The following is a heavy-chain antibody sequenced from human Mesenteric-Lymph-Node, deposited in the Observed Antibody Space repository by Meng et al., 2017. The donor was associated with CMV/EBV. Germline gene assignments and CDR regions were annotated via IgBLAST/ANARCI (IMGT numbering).Heavy chain of an antibody. CDR3: ARESYSSNWFYDY. Sequence: ESLKISCAASGFTFSSYSMNWVRQAPGKGLEWIGSIFYGGSTYYNPSLKSRVTISVDTSKNHFSLKVSSVTAADTAVYYCARESYSSNWFYDYWGQGTLVTVSS. CDR1: GFTFSSYS. J-gene: IGHJ4*02. V-gene: IGHV4-39*07. CDR2: IFYGGST. D-gene: IGHD6-13*01.